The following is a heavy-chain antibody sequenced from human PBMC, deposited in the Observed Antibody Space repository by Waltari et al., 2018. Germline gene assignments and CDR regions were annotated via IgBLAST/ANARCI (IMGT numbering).Heavy chain of an antibody. J-gene: IGHJ5*02. Sequence: QVQLQQWGAGLLKPSETLSLTCAVYGGSFSGYYWSWIRQPPGKGLEWIGEINHSGSTNYNPSRKSRVTISVDTSKNQFSLKLSSVTAAYTAVYYCARRGIAAAGTAWFDPWGQGTLVTVSS. CDR1: GGSFSGYY. CDR3: ARRGIAAAGTAWFDP. V-gene: IGHV4-34*01. CDR2: INHSGST. D-gene: IGHD6-13*01.